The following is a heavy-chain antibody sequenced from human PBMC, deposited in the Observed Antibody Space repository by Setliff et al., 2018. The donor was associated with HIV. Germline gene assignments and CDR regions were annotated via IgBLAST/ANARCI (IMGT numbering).Heavy chain of an antibody. CDR3: ARAPRGYYYGSGSYYRYYFDY. CDR1: GYTFTSYA. CDR2: INTNTGNP. Sequence: ASVKVSCKASGYTFTSYAMNWVRQAPGQGLEWMGWINTNTGNPTYAQSFTGRFVFSLDTSVSTAYLQISSLKAEDTAVYYCARAPRGYYYGSGSYYRYYFDYWGQGTLVTVSS. V-gene: IGHV7-4-1*02. J-gene: IGHJ4*02. D-gene: IGHD3-10*01.